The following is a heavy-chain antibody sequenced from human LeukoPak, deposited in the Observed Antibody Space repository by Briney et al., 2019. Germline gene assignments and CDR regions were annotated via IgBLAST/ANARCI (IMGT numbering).Heavy chain of an antibody. V-gene: IGHV3-66*02. D-gene: IGHD5-18*01. CDR3: ARAGYSYGYASGWYFDL. Sequence: GGSLRLSCASSGFIFRSFEMRWVRQAPGKGLEWVSVIYSGGSTYYADSVKGRFTISRDNSKNTLYLQMNSLRAEDTAVYYCARAGYSYGYASGWYFDLWGRGTLVTVSS. CDR2: IYSGGST. J-gene: IGHJ2*01. CDR1: GFIFRSFE.